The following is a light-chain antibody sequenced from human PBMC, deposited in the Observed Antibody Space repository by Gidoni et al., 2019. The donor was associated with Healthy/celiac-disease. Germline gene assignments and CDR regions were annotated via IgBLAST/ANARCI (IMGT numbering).Light chain of an antibody. CDR3: NSLDSSGTHVV. V-gene: IGLV3-19*01. J-gene: IGLJ3*02. CDR2: GKN. Sequence: SSELTQDPAVSVALGQTVRITCQGDSLRSYYASWYQQKPGQAPVLVIYGKNNRPSGIPDRFSGSSSGNTASLTITGAQAEDEADYYCNSLDSSGTHVVFGGGTTLTVL. CDR1: SLRSYY.